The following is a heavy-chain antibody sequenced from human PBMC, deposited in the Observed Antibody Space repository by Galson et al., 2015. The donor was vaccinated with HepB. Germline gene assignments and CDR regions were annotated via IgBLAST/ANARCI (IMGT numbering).Heavy chain of an antibody. CDR1: GFTFSSYW. V-gene: IGHV3-7*03. CDR3: ARRISLVRGIITKPDYYYGMDV. CDR2: INQDGSSK. D-gene: IGHD3-10*01. Sequence: SLRLSCAASGFTFSSYWMNWVRQAPGKGLEWVAHINQDGSSKYYVASLKGRFTISRDNAKNSLYLQMDSLRAEDTAVYYCARRISLVRGIITKPDYYYGMDVWGQGTTVTVAS. J-gene: IGHJ6*02.